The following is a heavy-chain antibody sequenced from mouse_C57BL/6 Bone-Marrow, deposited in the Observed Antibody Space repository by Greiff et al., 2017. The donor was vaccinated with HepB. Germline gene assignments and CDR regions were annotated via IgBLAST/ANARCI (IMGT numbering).Heavy chain of an antibody. D-gene: IGHD2-2*01. CDR1: GYTFTDYY. CDR2: IYPGSGNT. CDR3: ARGRVTTDFDD. Sequence: VKLVESGAELVRPGASVKLSCKASGYTFTDYYINWVKQRPGQGLEWIARIYPGSGNTYYNEKFKGKATLTAEKSSSTAYMQLSSLTSEDSAVYFCARGRVTTDFDDWGQGTTLTVSS. V-gene: IGHV1-76*01. J-gene: IGHJ2*01.